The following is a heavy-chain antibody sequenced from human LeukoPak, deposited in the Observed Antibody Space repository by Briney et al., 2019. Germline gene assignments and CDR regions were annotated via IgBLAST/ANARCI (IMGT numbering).Heavy chain of an antibody. J-gene: IGHJ4*02. V-gene: IGHV1-8*01. CDR2: INPNSGNT. CDR3: ARLAGPRREY. Sequence: ASVKVSCKASGYTLTSYDINWVRQASGQGLEWMGWINPNSGNTGYAQKFQGRVTMTRDVSISTAYMELSSLTSDDTAVYYCARLAGPRREYWGQGTLLTVSS. D-gene: IGHD6-19*01. CDR1: GYTLTSYD.